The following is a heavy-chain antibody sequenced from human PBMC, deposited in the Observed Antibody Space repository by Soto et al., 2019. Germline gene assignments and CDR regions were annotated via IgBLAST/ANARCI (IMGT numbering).Heavy chain of an antibody. V-gene: IGHV1-69*01. Sequence: QVQLVQSGAEVKKPGSSVKLSCKASGGTFSSYAISWVRQAPGQGLEWMGWIITIFGTANYAQKFKGRVTITADEFTSTAYKELSSLGPEDTAVYYCAREAASLVCGSAPDYWGQGTLVTVSS. CDR2: IITIFGTA. CDR1: GGTFSSYA. D-gene: IGHD2-21*01. J-gene: IGHJ4*02. CDR3: AREAASLVCGSAPDY.